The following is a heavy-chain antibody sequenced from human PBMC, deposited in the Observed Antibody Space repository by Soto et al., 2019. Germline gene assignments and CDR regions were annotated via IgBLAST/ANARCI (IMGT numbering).Heavy chain of an antibody. CDR3: ARGAHLTYYYGSGSPDY. CDR1: GFTFSSYA. J-gene: IGHJ4*02. D-gene: IGHD3-10*01. V-gene: IGHV3-23*01. CDR2: ISGSGGST. Sequence: GGSLILSCAASGFTFSSYAMSWVRQAPGKGLEWVSAISGSGGSTYYADSVKGRFTISRDNSKNTLYPQMNSLRAEDTAVYYCARGAHLTYYYGSGSPDYWGQGTLVTVSS.